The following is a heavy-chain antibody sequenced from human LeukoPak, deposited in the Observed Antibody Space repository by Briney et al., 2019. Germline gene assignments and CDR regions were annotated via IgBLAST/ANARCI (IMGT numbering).Heavy chain of an antibody. Sequence: GGSLRLSCAASGFTFSSHSMNWVRHAPGKGLEWVSSISSSSSYIYYADSVKGRFTISRDNAKNSLYLQMNSLRAEDTAVYYCARDPREVEGYPDAFDIWGQGTMVTVSS. CDR1: GFTFSSHS. CDR2: ISSSSSYI. D-gene: IGHD5-18*01. CDR3: ARDPREVEGYPDAFDI. V-gene: IGHV3-21*01. J-gene: IGHJ3*02.